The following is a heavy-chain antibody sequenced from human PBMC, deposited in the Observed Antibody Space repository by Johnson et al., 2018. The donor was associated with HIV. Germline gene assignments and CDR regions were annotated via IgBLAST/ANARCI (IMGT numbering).Heavy chain of an antibody. CDR3: VSVVRMPYSAGWKAFDM. D-gene: IGHD1-26*01. J-gene: IGHJ3*02. V-gene: IGHV3-7*01. CDR1: GFAFSSYW. Sequence: VQLVESGGRMVQPGESLRLSCAASGFAFSSYWMSWVRQPPGQGLEWVASIKQDGNESKYVASVKGRFTIARDNAKKFVFLQMNNLRGEDTAVYYCVSVVRMPYSAGWKAFDMWGHGTEVSVSS. CDR2: IKQDGNES.